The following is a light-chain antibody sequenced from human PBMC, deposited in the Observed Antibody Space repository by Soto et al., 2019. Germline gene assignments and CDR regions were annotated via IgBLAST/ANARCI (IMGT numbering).Light chain of an antibody. Sequence: QSALTQPPSVSGAPGQMVTISCTGSSSNIGAGYDVHWYQRLPGTAPKLLIYGNSNRPSGVPDRFSGSKSGTSASLAITGLQAEDEADYYCQSYDSSLSGSYVFGTGTKVTVL. CDR3: QSYDSSLSGSYV. J-gene: IGLJ1*01. V-gene: IGLV1-40*01. CDR1: SSNIGAGYD. CDR2: GNS.